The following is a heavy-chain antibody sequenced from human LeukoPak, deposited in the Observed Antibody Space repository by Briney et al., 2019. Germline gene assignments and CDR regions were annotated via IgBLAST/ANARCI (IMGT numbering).Heavy chain of an antibody. Sequence: GGSLRLSCAASGFTFSSYWMHWVRQAPGKGLVWVSRINSDGSSTSYADSVKGRFTISRDNAKNSLYLQMNSLRAEDTAVYYCARVLLVVPAANSMDVWGQGTTVTVSS. CDR1: GFTFSSYW. CDR3: ARVLLVVPAANSMDV. J-gene: IGHJ6*02. D-gene: IGHD2-2*01. V-gene: IGHV3-74*01. CDR2: INSDGSST.